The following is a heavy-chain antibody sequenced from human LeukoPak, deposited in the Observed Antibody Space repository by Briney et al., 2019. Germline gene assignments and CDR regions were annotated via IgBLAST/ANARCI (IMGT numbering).Heavy chain of an antibody. J-gene: IGHJ3*02. CDR3: ARDVLAAGATGTFDI. CDR1: GFTFSSFW. Sequence: GGSLRLSCATSGFTFSSFWMSWVRQAPGKGLEWVANINQGGGEKNYVDSVKGRFTISRDNAKNSLYLQMNSLRAEDTAVYYCARDVLAAGATGTFDIWGQGTMVTVSS. V-gene: IGHV3-7*05. D-gene: IGHD1-14*01. CDR2: INQGGGEK.